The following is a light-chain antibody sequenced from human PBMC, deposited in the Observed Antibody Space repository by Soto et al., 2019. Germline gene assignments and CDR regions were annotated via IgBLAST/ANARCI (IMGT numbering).Light chain of an antibody. CDR2: GAS. J-gene: IGKJ4*01. Sequence: IVFTQSPGTPSLSPGERAPPSCRARQSVSSSYLAWYQQKPGQAPRLLIYGASSRATGIPDRFSGSGSGTDFTLTISRLEPEDFAVYYCQQYGSSPGLTFGGGTKVDIK. CDR3: QQYGSSPGLT. CDR1: QSVSSSY. V-gene: IGKV3-20*01.